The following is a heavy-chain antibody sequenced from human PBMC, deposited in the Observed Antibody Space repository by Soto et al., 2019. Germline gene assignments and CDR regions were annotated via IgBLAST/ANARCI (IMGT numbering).Heavy chain of an antibody. J-gene: IGHJ3*01. CDR1: GDSVSSDITS. V-gene: IGHV6-1*01. Sequence: LSLTCAISGDSVSSDITSWNLIRQSPSRGLEWLGRTYYRSKWFHDYAASVKSRITINPDTSKNQFSLELNSMTPEDTAVYYCARGNALDVWGQGTVVTVSS. CDR3: ARGNALDV. CDR2: TYYRSKWFH. D-gene: IGHD3-10*01.